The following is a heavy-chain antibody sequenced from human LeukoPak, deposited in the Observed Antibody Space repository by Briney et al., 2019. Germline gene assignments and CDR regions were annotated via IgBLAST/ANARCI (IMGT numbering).Heavy chain of an antibody. CDR3: ARDISLDYYDSSGP. D-gene: IGHD3-22*01. CDR1: GYTLTELS. Sequence: GASVKVSCKVSGYTLTELSVHWVRQAPGKGLEWMGGFDPEDGETIYAQKFQGRVTMTEDTSTDTAYMELSSLRSDDTAVYYCARDISLDYYDSSGPWGQGTLVTVSS. CDR2: FDPEDGET. J-gene: IGHJ5*02. V-gene: IGHV1-24*01.